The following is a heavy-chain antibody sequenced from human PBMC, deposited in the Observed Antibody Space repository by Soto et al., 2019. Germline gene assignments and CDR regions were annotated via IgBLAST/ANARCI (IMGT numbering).Heavy chain of an antibody. CDR2: IKSKTDGGTT. CDR1: GFTFSNAW. D-gene: IGHD3-22*01. Sequence: PGGSLRLSCAASGFTFSNAWMNWVRQAPGKGLEWVGRIKSKTDGGTTDYAAPVKGRFTISRDDSKNTLYLQMNSLKTEDTAVYYCTTTYYYDSSGYYYYYYYGMDVWGQGTTVTVSS. V-gene: IGHV3-15*07. CDR3: TTTYYYDSSGYYYYYYYGMDV. J-gene: IGHJ6*02.